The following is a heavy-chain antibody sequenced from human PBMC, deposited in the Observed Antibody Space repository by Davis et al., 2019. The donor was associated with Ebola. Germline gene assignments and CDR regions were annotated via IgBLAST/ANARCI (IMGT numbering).Heavy chain of an antibody. CDR3: ALTTVGYYYYYGMDV. Sequence: SGPTLVKPTQTLTLTCTFSGFSLSTSGMRVSWIRQPPGKALEWLARIDWDDDKFYSTSLKTRLTISKDTSKNQVVLTMTNMDPVDTATYYCALTTVGYYYYYGMDVWGQGTTVTVSS. CDR2: IDWDDDK. D-gene: IGHD4-11*01. V-gene: IGHV2-70*04. CDR1: GFSLSTSGMR. J-gene: IGHJ6*02.